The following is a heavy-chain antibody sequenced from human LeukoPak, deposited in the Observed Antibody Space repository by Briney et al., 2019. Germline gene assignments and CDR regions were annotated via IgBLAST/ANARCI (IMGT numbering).Heavy chain of an antibody. J-gene: IGHJ6*03. Sequence: SETLSLTCTVSGGSISSSSYYWGWIRQPPGKGLEWIGSIYYSGSTYYNPSLKSRVTISVDTSKNQFSLKLSSVTAADTAVYYCARARVFWSGYRGCYMDVWGKGTTVTVSS. CDR3: ARARVFWSGYRGCYMDV. D-gene: IGHD3-3*01. CDR1: GGSISSSSYY. CDR2: IYYSGST. V-gene: IGHV4-39*07.